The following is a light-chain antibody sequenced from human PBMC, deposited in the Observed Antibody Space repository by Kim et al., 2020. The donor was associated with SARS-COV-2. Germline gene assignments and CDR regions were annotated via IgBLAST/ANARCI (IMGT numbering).Light chain of an antibody. Sequence: PGQSITISCTGTSSDVGGYNYVWYQQHPGKAPKLMIYDVSNRPSGVSNRFSGSKSGNTASLTISGLQAEDEADYYCSSYTSSSTVVFGGGTQLTVL. V-gene: IGLV2-14*03. CDR1: SSDVGGYNY. J-gene: IGLJ2*01. CDR2: DVS. CDR3: SSYTSSSTVV.